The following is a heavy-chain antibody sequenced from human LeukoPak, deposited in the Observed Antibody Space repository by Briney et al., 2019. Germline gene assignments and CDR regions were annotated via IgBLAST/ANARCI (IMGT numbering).Heavy chain of an antibody. CDR1: GGSISSSNW. CDR3: ARLTVRGVTFYYYYMDV. Sequence: SGTLSLTCAVSGGSISSSNWWSWVRQPPGKGLEWIGEIYHSGSTNYNPSLKSRVTISVDTSKNQFSLKLSSVTAADTAVYYCARLTVRGVTFYYYYMDVWGKGTTVTISS. J-gene: IGHJ6*03. D-gene: IGHD3-10*01. V-gene: IGHV4-4*02. CDR2: IYHSGST.